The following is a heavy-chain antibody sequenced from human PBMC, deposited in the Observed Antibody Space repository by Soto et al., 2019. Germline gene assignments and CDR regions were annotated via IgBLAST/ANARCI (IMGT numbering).Heavy chain of an antibody. D-gene: IGHD2-21*02. Sequence: QITLKESGPTLVKPTQTLTLACTFSGFSLSTGGLGVGWIRQPPGKALEWLALIYWDDDKRYSPSLKSRLTITKDTSKNLVVLTMTNMAPVDTATYYCAHSRCGGDCLQSYSSHYYYGMDVWGQGTTVTVSS. CDR3: AHSRCGGDCLQSYSSHYYYGMDV. CDR1: GFSLSTGGLG. CDR2: IYWDDDK. J-gene: IGHJ6*02. V-gene: IGHV2-5*02.